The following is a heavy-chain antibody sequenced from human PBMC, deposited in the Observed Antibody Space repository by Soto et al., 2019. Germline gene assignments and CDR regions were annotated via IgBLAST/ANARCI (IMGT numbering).Heavy chain of an antibody. CDR1: GFTFSSYA. CDR2: ISGSGGST. CDR3: AKHIAAAWGYYYYYGMDV. V-gene: IGHV3-23*01. D-gene: IGHD6-13*01. Sequence: PGGSLRLSCAASGFTFSSYAMSWVRQAPGKGLEWVSAISGSGGSTYYADSVKGRFTISRDNSKNTLYLQMNSLRAEDTAVYYCAKHIAAAWGYYYYYGMDVWGQGTTVTVSS. J-gene: IGHJ6*02.